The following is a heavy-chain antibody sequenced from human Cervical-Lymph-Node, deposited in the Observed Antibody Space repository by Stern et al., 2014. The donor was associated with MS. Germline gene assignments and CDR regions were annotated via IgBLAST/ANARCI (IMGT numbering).Heavy chain of an antibody. J-gene: IGHJ4*02. D-gene: IGHD3-9*01. CDR3: ARGRYVFDILTGRVVQDDY. V-gene: IGHV1-8*01. Sequence: DQLVESGAEVKKPGASVKVSCKASGYTFTSYGLSWVRQATGQGLEWMGWMDPNSANTGYAQKFQGRVTMTKNTSISTAYMELSSLSSEDTAVYYCARGRYVFDILTGRVVQDDYWGQGTLVTVSS. CDR2: MDPNSANT. CDR1: GYTFTSYG.